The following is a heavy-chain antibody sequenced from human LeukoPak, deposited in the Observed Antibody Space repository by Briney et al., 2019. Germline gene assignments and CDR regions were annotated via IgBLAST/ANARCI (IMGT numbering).Heavy chain of an antibody. Sequence: SETLSLTCTVSGGSISSRSYYWGWLRQPPGTGLEWIGSIYYSGSTYYNPSLKSRVTISVDTSKNQFSLKLSSVTAADTAVYYCARDRYGSGEGSADFDYWGQGTLVTVSS. CDR2: IYYSGST. CDR1: GGSISSRSYY. CDR3: ARDRYGSGEGSADFDY. J-gene: IGHJ4*02. D-gene: IGHD3-10*01. V-gene: IGHV4-39*07.